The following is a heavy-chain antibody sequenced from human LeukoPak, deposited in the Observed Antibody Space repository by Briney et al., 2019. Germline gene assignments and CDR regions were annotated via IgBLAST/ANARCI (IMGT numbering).Heavy chain of an antibody. CDR2: IKQDGSET. V-gene: IGHV3-7*01. D-gene: IGHD6-19*01. Sequence: GGSLRLSCEGSGFTFSHFWINWVRQAPGKGLEWVAIIKQDGSETYYVDSVKGRFTISRDNAKNSVYLQMNSLRADDTAVYYCAGDRGWLIASWGQGTPVTVSS. J-gene: IGHJ4*02. CDR3: AGDRGWLIAS. CDR1: GFTFSHFW.